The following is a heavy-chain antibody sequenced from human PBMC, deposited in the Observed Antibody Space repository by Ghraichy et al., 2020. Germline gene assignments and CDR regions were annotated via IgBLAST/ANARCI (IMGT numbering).Heavy chain of an antibody. Sequence: SDTLSLTCTVSGGSISSSSYYWGWIRQPPGKGLEWIGSIYYSGSTYYNPSLKSRVTISVDTSKNQFSLKLSSVTAADTAVYYCARVYGDYDPRYYYYGMDVWGQGTTVTVSS. CDR1: GGSISSSSYY. D-gene: IGHD4-17*01. CDR3: ARVYGDYDPRYYYYGMDV. V-gene: IGHV4-39*07. J-gene: IGHJ6*02. CDR2: IYYSGST.